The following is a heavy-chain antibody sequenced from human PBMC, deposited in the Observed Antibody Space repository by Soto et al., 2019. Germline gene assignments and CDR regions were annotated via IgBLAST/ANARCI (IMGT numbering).Heavy chain of an antibody. Sequence: EVQLVESGGGLVKPGGSLRLSCAASGFTFSSSSMNWVRQAPGKGLEWVSSISSSSSYIYYADSVKGRFTISRDNAKNSQYLQMNSLRAEDTAVYYCARGLEPLRVWYFDHWGRGTLVTVSS. CDR1: GFTFSSSS. V-gene: IGHV3-21*01. CDR2: ISSSSSYI. D-gene: IGHD1-1*01. CDR3: ARGLEPLRVWYFDH. J-gene: IGHJ2*01.